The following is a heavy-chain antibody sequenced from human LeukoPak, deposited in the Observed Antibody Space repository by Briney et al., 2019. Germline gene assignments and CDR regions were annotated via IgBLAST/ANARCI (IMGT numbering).Heavy chain of an antibody. Sequence: GESLKISCKGSGYSFTSYWIGWVRQMPEKGLEWMGIIYPGDSDTRYSPSFQGQVTISADKSISTAYLQWSSLKAPDTAMYYCARYPRNDYGDNNWFDPWGQGTLVTVSS. D-gene: IGHD4-17*01. CDR1: GYSFTSYW. CDR2: IYPGDSDT. CDR3: ARYPRNDYGDNNWFDP. J-gene: IGHJ5*02. V-gene: IGHV5-51*01.